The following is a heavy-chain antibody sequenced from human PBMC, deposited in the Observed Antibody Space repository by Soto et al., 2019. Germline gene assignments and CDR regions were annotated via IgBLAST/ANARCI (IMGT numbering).Heavy chain of an antibody. Sequence: ASVKVSCKAPGYTFTSYGISWVRQAPGQGLEWMGWISAYNGNANYAQKFQGRVTMTTDTSISTAYMELSSLRSEDTAVYYCARGYYYDSSGPRAYYFDYWGQGTLVTVS. V-gene: IGHV1-18*01. CDR1: GYTFTSYG. CDR2: ISAYNGNA. CDR3: ARGYYYDSSGPRAYYFDY. D-gene: IGHD3-22*01. J-gene: IGHJ4*02.